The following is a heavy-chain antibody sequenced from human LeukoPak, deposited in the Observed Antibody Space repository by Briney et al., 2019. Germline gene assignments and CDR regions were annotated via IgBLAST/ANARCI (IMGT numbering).Heavy chain of an antibody. V-gene: IGHV3-74*01. CDR1: GFTFSSYW. CDR2: INSDGSST. CDR3: ARDPHSGYYYEVKWQFDY. Sequence: GGSLRLSCAASGFTFSSYWMHWVRQAPGKGLVWVSRINSDGSSTSYADSVKGRFTISRDNAKNTLYLQMNSLRAEDTAVYYCARDPHSGYYYEVKWQFDYWGQGTLVTVSS. D-gene: IGHD3-22*01. J-gene: IGHJ4*02.